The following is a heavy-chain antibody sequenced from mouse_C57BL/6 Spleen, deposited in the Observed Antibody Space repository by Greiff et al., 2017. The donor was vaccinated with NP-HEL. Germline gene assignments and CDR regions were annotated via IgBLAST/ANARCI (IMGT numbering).Heavy chain of an antibody. CDR1: GYTFTDYY. CDR2: INANNGGT. CDR3: ARSGYYYGSSYGYYAMDY. J-gene: IGHJ4*01. V-gene: IGHV1-26*01. Sequence: EVQLQQSGPELVKPGASVKISCKASGYTFTDYYMNWVKQSHGKSLEWIGDINANNGGTSYNQKFKGKATLTVDKSSSTAYMELRSLTSEDSAVYYCARSGYYYGSSYGYYAMDYWGQGTSVTVSS. D-gene: IGHD1-1*01.